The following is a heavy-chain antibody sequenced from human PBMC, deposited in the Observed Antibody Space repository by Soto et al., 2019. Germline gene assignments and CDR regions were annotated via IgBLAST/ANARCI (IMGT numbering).Heavy chain of an antibody. V-gene: IGHV4-61*01. CDR1: GGSVSSGSYY. J-gene: IGHJ4*02. D-gene: IGHD3-10*01. CDR2: IYYSGST. CDR3: ARGSYYGSGSA. Sequence: KTSETLSLTCTVSGGSVSSGSYYWSWIRQPPGKGLEWIGYIYYSGSTNYNPSLKSRVTISVDTSKNQFSLKLSSVTAADTAVYYCARGSYYGSGSAWGQGTLVTVSS.